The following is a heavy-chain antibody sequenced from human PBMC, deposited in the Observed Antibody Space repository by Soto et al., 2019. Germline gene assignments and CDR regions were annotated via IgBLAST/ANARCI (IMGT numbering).Heavy chain of an antibody. J-gene: IGHJ3*02. D-gene: IGHD3-22*01. CDR3: ARGLKYYYDSSGYYYWALGHAFDI. CDR1: GYTFTSYG. V-gene: IGHV1-18*01. CDR2: ISAYNGNT. Sequence: GASVKVSCKASGYTFTSYGISWVRQAPGQGLEWMGWISAYNGNTNYAQKLQGRVTMTTDTSTSTAYMELRSLRSDDTAVYYCARGLKYYYDSSGYYYWALGHAFDIWGQGTMVTVSS.